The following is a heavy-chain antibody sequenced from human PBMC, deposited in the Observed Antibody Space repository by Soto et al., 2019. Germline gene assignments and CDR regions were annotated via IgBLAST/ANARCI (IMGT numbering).Heavy chain of an antibody. J-gene: IGHJ6*02. D-gene: IGHD3-9*01. V-gene: IGHV3-21*01. Sequence: PGGSLRLSCAASGFTFSSYSMNWVRQAPGKGLEWVSSISSSSSYIYYADSVKGRFTISRDNAKNSLYLQMNSLRAEDTAVYYCARGRVTGYFDWSHATYYYYGMDVWGQGTTVTVSS. CDR2: ISSSSSYI. CDR3: ARGRVTGYFDWSHATYYYYGMDV. CDR1: GFTFSSYS.